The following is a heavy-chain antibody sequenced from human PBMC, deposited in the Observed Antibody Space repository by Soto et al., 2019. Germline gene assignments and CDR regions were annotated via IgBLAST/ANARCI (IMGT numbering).Heavy chain of an antibody. J-gene: IGHJ4*02. CDR1: GFTFSNFV. D-gene: IGHD1-26*01. CDR2: TSGSGGST. CDR3: ATRAIPSTTGAYYFDY. V-gene: IGHV3-23*01. Sequence: GGSLRLSCAASGFTFSNFVMSWVRQAPGQGLEWVSATSGSGGSTYYTDSVKGRFTISRDNSKSTLYLQMDSLRAEDTAVYYCATRAIPSTTGAYYFDYWGQGTLVTVSS.